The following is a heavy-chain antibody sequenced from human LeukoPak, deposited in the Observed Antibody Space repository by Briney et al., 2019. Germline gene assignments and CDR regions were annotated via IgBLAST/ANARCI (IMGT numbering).Heavy chain of an antibody. Sequence: GGSLRLSCAASGFTFSSYGMHWVRQAPGKGLEWVSYISSSSSYTNYADSVKGRFTISRDNAKNSLYLQMNSLRAEDTAVYYCARGAKGAFDIWGQGTMVTVSS. CDR3: ARGAKGAFDI. CDR1: GFTFSSYG. V-gene: IGHV3-21*05. J-gene: IGHJ3*02. CDR2: ISSSSSYT.